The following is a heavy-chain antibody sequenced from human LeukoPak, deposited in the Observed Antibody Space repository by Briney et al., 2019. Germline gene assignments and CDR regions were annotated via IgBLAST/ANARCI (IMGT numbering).Heavy chain of an antibody. CDR2: INPSGGST. CDR1: GYTFSGYY. J-gene: IGHJ4*02. D-gene: IGHD6-19*01. V-gene: IGHV1-46*01. CDR3: ARDPGIAVAGPGFDY. Sequence: ASVKVSRKASGYTFSGYYMHWVRQAPGQGLEWMGIINPSGGSTSYAQKFQGRVTMTRDMSTSTVYMELSSLRSEDTAVYYCARDPGIAVAGPGFDYWGQGTLVTVSS.